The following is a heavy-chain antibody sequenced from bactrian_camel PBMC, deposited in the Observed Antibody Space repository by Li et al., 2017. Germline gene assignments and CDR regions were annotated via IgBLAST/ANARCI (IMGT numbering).Heavy chain of an antibody. CDR3: AKERDRVVDSTYAYND. CDR1: GFAFSSVA. CDR2: VNSESGDT. J-gene: IGHJ4*01. Sequence: VQLVESGGGLVQPGGSLRLSCAASGFAFSSVAMSWVRQAPGKGLEWVSTVNSESGDTYYADSVKGRFTISRDNAKNTVYLQLNSLKTDDMAMYYCAKERDRVVDSTYAYNDWGQGTQVTVS. V-gene: IGHV3S40*01. D-gene: IGHD2*01.